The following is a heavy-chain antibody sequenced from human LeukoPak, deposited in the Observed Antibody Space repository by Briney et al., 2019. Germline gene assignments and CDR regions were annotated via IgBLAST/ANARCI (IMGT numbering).Heavy chain of an antibody. J-gene: IGHJ4*02. CDR3: ARSTLLRYFDWLFFDY. V-gene: IGHV4-59*04. D-gene: IGHD3-9*01. Sequence: SETLSLTCTVSGGSISSYYWSWIRQPPGKGLEWIGYIYYSGSTYYNPSPKSRVTISVDTSKNQFSLKLSSVTAADTAVYYCARSTLLRYFDWLFFDYWGQGTLVTVSS. CDR1: GGSISSYY. CDR2: IYYSGST.